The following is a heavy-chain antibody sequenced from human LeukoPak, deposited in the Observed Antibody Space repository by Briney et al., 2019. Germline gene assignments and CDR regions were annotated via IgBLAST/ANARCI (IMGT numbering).Heavy chain of an antibody. CDR1: GFTFSSYG. J-gene: IGHJ4*02. D-gene: IGHD6-19*01. V-gene: IGHV3-33*06. CDR3: AKGKYSSGGVPDY. CDR2: IWYDGSNK. Sequence: PGGSLRLSCAASGFTFSSYGMHWVRQAPGKGLEWVALIWYDGSNKYYADSVKGRFTVSRDNSKNTLYLQINSLRGEDTAVYYCAKGKYSSGGVPDYWGQGTLVTVSS.